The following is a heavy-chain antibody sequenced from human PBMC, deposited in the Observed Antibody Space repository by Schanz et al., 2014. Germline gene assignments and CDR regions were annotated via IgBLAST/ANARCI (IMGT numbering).Heavy chain of an antibody. J-gene: IGHJ6*02. V-gene: IGHV1-18*01. CDR2: ISAYNGDT. CDR1: GYSFINYG. CDR3: ARVQDDILTGSEYYYGMDV. D-gene: IGHD3-9*01. Sequence: QVQLVQSGAEVKKPGASVKLSCKASGYSFINYGISWVRQAPGQGLEWMGWISAYNGDTNFAQKLQGRVTMTTDTTTSTAYVELRSLRSDDAAVYYCARVQDDILTGSEYYYGMDVWGQGTTVTVSS.